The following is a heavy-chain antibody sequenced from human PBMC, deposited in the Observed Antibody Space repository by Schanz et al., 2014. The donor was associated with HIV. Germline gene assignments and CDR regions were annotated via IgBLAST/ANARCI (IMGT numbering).Heavy chain of an antibody. CDR2: INYSGSSK. CDR3: AREGVTGYIDF. D-gene: IGHD6-13*01. J-gene: IGHJ4*02. Sequence: QVQLVESGGGVVQPGRSLRLSCATSGFTLSDYYVSWIRHVPGKGLESISSINYSGSSKSYADSVKGRFAISRDNAMTSLFLQMNSLRAEDTAIYYCAREGVTGYIDFWGQGTLVTVSS. CDR1: GFTLSDYY. V-gene: IGHV3-11*01.